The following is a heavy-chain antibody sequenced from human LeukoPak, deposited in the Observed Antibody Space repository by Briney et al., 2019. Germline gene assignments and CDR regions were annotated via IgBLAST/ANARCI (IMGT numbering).Heavy chain of an antibody. CDR1: GYTFTSYG. V-gene: IGHV1-18*01. Sequence: GESLKISCKASGYTFTSYGISWVRQAPGQGLEWMGWISAYNGNTNYAQKLQGRVTMTTDTSTSTAYMELRSLRSDDTAVYYCARGPWYYDFWSGYPNWFDPWGQGTLVTVSS. CDR3: ARGPWYYDFWSGYPNWFDP. J-gene: IGHJ5*02. D-gene: IGHD3-3*01. CDR2: ISAYNGNT.